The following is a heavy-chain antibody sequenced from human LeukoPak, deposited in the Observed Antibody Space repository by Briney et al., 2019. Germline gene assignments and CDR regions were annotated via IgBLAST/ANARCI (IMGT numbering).Heavy chain of an antibody. V-gene: IGHV4-39*01. CDR2: IYYSGST. J-gene: IGHJ4*02. D-gene: IGHD1-1*01. CDR1: GGSISSSSYY. CDR3: ARERRREPFDY. Sequence: SETLSLTCTVSGGSISSSSYYWGWIRQPPGKGLEWIGSIYYSGSTYYNPSLKSRVTISVDTSKNQFSLTLSSVTAADTAVYYCARERRREPFDYWGQGTLVTVSS.